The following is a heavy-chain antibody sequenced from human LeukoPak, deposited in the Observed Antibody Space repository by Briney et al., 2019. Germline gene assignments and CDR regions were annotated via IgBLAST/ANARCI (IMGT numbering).Heavy chain of an antibody. CDR3: ARVELTELRYFDWLYYFDY. CDR1: GGTFSSYA. J-gene: IGHJ4*02. D-gene: IGHD3-9*01. Sequence: SVTVSFTASGGTFSSYAISWVRQAPGQGLEWMGGIIPIFGTANYAQKFQGRVTITADESTSTAYMELSSLRSEDTAVYYCARVELTELRYFDWLYYFDYWGQGTLVTVSS. CDR2: IIPIFGTA. V-gene: IGHV1-69*13.